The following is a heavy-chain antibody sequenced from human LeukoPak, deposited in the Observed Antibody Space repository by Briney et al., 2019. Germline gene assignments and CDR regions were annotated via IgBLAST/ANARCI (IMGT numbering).Heavy chain of an antibody. D-gene: IGHD4-17*01. CDR2: IYYSGST. J-gene: IGHJ3*02. V-gene: IGHV4-39*07. Sequence: RASETLSLTCTVSGGSISSSSYYWGGIRQPPGKGLEWIGSIYYSGSTYYNPSLKSRVTISVDTSKNQFSLKLSSVTAADTAVYYCARPYGDYDAFDIWGQGTMVTVSS. CDR1: GGSISSSSYY. CDR3: ARPYGDYDAFDI.